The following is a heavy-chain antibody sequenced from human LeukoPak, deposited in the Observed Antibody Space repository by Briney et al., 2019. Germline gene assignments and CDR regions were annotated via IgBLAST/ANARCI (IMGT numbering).Heavy chain of an antibody. D-gene: IGHD6-19*01. CDR3: AREFFTSSGWEYYYYYGMDV. Sequence: GGSLRLPCAASGFTFSSYSMNWVRQAPGKGLEWVSSISSSSSYIYYADSVKGRFTISRDNAKNSLYLQMNSLRAEDTAVYYCAREFFTSSGWEYYYYYGMDVWGQGTTVTVSS. J-gene: IGHJ6*02. CDR1: GFTFSSYS. CDR2: ISSSSSYI. V-gene: IGHV3-21*01.